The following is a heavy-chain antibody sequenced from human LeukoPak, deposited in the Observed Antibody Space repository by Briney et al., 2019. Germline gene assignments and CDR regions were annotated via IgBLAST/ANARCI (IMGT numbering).Heavy chain of an antibody. CDR2: INWNGGST. D-gene: IGHD5-24*01. J-gene: IGHJ4*02. V-gene: IGHV3-20*04. Sequence: AGGSLRLSCAASGFTFDDYGMSWVRQAPGKGLEWVSGINWNGGSTGYADSVKGRFTISRDNSKNTLYLQMISLRAEDTAVYYCATGIRWLQLMGYFDYWGQGSLVTVSS. CDR3: ATGIRWLQLMGYFDY. CDR1: GFTFDDYG.